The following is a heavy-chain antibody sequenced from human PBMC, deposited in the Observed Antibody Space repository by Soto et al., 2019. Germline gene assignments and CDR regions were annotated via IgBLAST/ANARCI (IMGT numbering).Heavy chain of an antibody. D-gene: IGHD2-2*01. J-gene: IGHJ6*02. Sequence: SETLSLTCTVSGGSISSGDYYWSGIRQPPGKGLEWIGYIYYSGSTYYNPSLKSRVTISVDTSKNQFSLKLSSVTAADTAVYYCARDSRYCSSTSCTGPLGMDVWGQGTTVTVS. CDR2: IYYSGST. V-gene: IGHV4-30-4*01. CDR1: GGSISSGDYY. CDR3: ARDSRYCSSTSCTGPLGMDV.